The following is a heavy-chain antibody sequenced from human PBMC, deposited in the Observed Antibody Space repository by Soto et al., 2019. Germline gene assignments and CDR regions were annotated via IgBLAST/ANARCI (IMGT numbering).Heavy chain of an antibody. J-gene: IGHJ5*02. D-gene: IGHD3-3*01. Sequence: QVQLVQSGAVVKKPGSSVTVSCKASGGMFSDYTISWVRQAPGQGLEWMGGIIPIFGGPHYAQKFQGRVTICADKPTSAVYLELGDLTSGGTAVYYWAKKGGGASIDFWRANWFDPWGQGTLVTVSS. CDR1: GGMFSDYT. CDR2: IIPIFGGP. V-gene: IGHV1-69*06. CDR3: AKKGGGASIDFWRANWFDP.